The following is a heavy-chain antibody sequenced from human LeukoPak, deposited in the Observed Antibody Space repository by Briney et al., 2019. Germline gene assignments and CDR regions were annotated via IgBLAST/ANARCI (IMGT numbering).Heavy chain of an antibody. D-gene: IGHD2-8*01. Sequence: GGSLRLSCAASGFTFSSYAMHWVRQAPGKGLEWVAVISYDGSNKYYADSVKGRFTISRDNSKNTLYLQMNSLRAEDTAVYYCAKVARDIVLMVYAMSDDWFDPWGQGTLVTVSS. CDR1: GFTFSSYA. CDR2: ISYDGSNK. CDR3: AKVARDIVLMVYAMSDDWFDP. J-gene: IGHJ5*02. V-gene: IGHV3-30-3*01.